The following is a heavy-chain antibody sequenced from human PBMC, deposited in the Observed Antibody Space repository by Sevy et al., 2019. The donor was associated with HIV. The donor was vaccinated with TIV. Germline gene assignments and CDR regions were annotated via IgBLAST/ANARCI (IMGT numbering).Heavy chain of an antibody. CDR1: RYRFTSYY. D-gene: IGHD6-19*01. CDR2: TNPSRGST. V-gene: IGHV1-46*01. Sequence: ASVKVSCKASRYRFTSYYMHWVRQAPGQGLEWMGITNPSRGSTTYAQKLQGRVTMTRDTSTNTVYMELSSLRSEDTAVYYCAREGISVSGLTGYFDLWGRGTLVTVSS. J-gene: IGHJ2*01. CDR3: AREGISVSGLTGYFDL.